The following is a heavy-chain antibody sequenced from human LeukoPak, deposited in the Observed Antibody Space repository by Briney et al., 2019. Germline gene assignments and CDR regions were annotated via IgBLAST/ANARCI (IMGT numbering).Heavy chain of an antibody. J-gene: IGHJ5*02. CDR2: IYSSTFT. V-gene: IGHV4-39*01. CDR1: GGSFDSSYC. Sequence: SETLSLSCTVSGGSFDSSYCWTWVRQSPGKGLEWIATIYSSTFTYYNPSLRSRVSISGDTSKNLFSLKLTSVTAADTAMYYCTRGSDDYKLANHWGQGTLVAVSS. D-gene: IGHD5-24*01. CDR3: TRGSDDYKLANH.